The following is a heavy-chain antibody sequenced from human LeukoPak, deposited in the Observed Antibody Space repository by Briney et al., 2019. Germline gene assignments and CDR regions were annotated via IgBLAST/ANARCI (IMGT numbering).Heavy chain of an antibody. CDR1: GFTFSSYG. Sequence: TGGSLRLSCAASGFTFSSYGMHWVRQAPGKGLEWVAFIRYDGSNKYYADSVKGRFTISRDNAKNSLYLQMNSLRAEDTAVYYCARDIMVRGVTNYWGQGTLVTVSS. J-gene: IGHJ4*02. CDR3: ARDIMVRGVTNY. V-gene: IGHV3-30*02. D-gene: IGHD3-10*01. CDR2: IRYDGSNK.